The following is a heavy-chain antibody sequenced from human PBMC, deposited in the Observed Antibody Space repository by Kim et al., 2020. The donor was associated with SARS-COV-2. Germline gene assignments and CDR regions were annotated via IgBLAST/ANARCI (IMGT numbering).Heavy chain of an antibody. D-gene: IGHD3-3*01. CDR3: ARNIDDFWSGYGAEYF. Sequence: SETLSLTCTVSGGSISSSSYYWGWIRQPPGKGLEWIGSIYYSGSTYYNPSLKSRVTISVDTSKNQFSLKLSSVTAADTAVYYCARNIDDFWSGYGAEYF. CDR1: GGSISSSSYY. V-gene: IGHV4-39*01. CDR2: IYYSGST. J-gene: IGHJ1*01.